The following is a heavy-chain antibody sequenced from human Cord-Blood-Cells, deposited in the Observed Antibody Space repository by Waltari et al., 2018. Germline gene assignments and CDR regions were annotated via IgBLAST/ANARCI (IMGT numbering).Heavy chain of an antibody. Sequence: QVQLVQSGAEVKKPGASVKVSCKASGYTFTSYDINWVRQPTGQGLELMGCMNPNSGNTGYAQKFQGRVTITRNTSISTAYMELSSLRSEDTAVYYCARGLGYCGSTSCYFDYWGQGTLVTVSS. CDR2: MNPNSGNT. D-gene: IGHD2-2*01. J-gene: IGHJ4*02. CDR3: ARGLGYCGSTSCYFDY. CDR1: GYTFTSYD. V-gene: IGHV1-8*03.